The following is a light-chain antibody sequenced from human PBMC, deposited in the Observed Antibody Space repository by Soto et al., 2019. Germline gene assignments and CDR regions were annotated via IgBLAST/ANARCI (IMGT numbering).Light chain of an antibody. Sequence: QSVLTQPASVSGSPGQSITISCTGTSSDVGGYNYVPWYQQHPGKAPKLMIYDVSNRPSGVSNRFSGSKSGNTASLTISGLQAEDEADYSCSSYTSSSTLGVFGTGTKVTVL. J-gene: IGLJ1*01. CDR3: SSYTSSSTLGV. CDR1: SSDVGGYNY. V-gene: IGLV2-14*01. CDR2: DVS.